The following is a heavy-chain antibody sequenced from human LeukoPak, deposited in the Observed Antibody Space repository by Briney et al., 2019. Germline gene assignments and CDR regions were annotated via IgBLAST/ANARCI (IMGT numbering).Heavy chain of an antibody. CDR3: ARPLFGAISPGY. J-gene: IGHJ4*02. CDR2: TKEDGSET. CDR1: GFTFSSHW. V-gene: IGHV3-7*01. Sequence: GGSLRLSCAASGFTFSSHWMTWVRQAPGRGLELVANTKEDGSETFYGDSVKGRFTISRDNAENSLNLQMNNLRPEDTAMYYCARPLFGAISPGYWGQGTLVTVSS. D-gene: IGHD3-10*01.